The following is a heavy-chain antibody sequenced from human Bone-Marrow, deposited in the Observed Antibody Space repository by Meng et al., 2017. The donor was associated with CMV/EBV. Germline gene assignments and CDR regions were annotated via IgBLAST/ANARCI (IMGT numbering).Heavy chain of an antibody. V-gene: IGHV4-61*01. Sequence: SETLSLTCAVSGGSVSSGSYYWSWIRQPPGKGLEWIGYIYYSGSTNYNPSLKSRVTISVDTSKNQFSLKLSSVTAADTAVYYCARGGYNWNYYFDYWGQGTLGTVSS. D-gene: IGHD1-7*01. CDR3: ARGGYNWNYYFDY. CDR2: IYYSGST. J-gene: IGHJ4*02. CDR1: GGSVSSGSYY.